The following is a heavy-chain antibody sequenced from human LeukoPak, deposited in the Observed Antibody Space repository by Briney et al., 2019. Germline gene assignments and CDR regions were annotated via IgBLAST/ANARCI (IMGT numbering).Heavy chain of an antibody. V-gene: IGHV4-39*01. J-gene: IGHJ4*02. CDR3: ARHDSDNAILDY. CDR1: GGSLSSRSTSY. D-gene: IGHD3-22*01. CDR2: MNYGGSS. Sequence: SETLSLTCTASGGSLSSRSTSYWSWIRQPPGKGLEWIGSMNYGGSSHYNPSLKSRVTISLNTSKKQFSLMLTSVTAADTAIYYCARHDSDNAILDYWGQGTLVTVSS.